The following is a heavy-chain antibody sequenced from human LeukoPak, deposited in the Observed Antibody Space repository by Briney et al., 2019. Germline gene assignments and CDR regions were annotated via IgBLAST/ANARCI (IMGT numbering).Heavy chain of an antibody. CDR3: ARPKWFRELSGFDY. V-gene: IGHV3-23*01. CDR2: INGGGGNT. Sequence: GGSLRLSCAASGFTFRTYAMSWVRQAPGKGLEWVAAINGGGGNTNYADSVKGRFTISRDHSRDTLYLQMNSLRVEDTAVYYCARPKWFRELSGFDYWGQGTLVTVSS. CDR1: GFTFRTYA. J-gene: IGHJ4*02. D-gene: IGHD3-10*01.